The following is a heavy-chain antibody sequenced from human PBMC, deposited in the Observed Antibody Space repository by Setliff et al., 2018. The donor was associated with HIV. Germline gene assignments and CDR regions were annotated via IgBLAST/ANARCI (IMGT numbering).Heavy chain of an antibody. CDR3: ARGWGLWFGQLSILPLDP. CDR2: LTPHSGDT. J-gene: IGHJ5*02. CDR1: GDTFNSYA. V-gene: IGHV1-8*02. D-gene: IGHD3-10*01. Sequence: ASVKVSCKASGDTFNSYAISWVRQASGQGLEWMGRLTPHSGDTISADRFQGRLVMTTNTSTTTAFMELSSLRSDDTALYFCARGWGLWFGQLSILPLDPWGQGTLVTSPQ.